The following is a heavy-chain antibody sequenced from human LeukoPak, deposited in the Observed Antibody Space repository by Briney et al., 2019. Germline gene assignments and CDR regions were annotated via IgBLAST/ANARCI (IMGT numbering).Heavy chain of an antibody. CDR2: IQQDGSGK. V-gene: IGHV3-7*01. CDR3: ARGHSSALYNWFDP. J-gene: IGHJ5*02. Sequence: GGSLRLSCEASGFSFSSYWMIWVRQAPGKGLEWVGNIQQDGSGKEYVDAVKGRFTISRENAKNSLYLQMDSLRAEDTAVYYCARGHSSALYNWFDPWGQGTLVTVSS. CDR1: GFSFSSYW. D-gene: IGHD3-22*01.